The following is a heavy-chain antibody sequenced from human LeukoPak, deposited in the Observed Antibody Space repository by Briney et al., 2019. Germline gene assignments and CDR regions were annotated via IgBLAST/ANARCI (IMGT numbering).Heavy chain of an antibody. CDR2: MSYDGIHK. Sequence: TGGSLRLSCAASGFTFSSYAMHWVRQAPGKGQEWVAVMSYDGIHKYYADSVKGRFTISRDNSKNTLYLQMNSLRAEDTAVYYCAKASVTYYYGSGSDFDYWGQGTLVTVSP. D-gene: IGHD3-10*01. CDR3: AKASVTYYYGSGSDFDY. J-gene: IGHJ4*02. CDR1: GFTFSSYA. V-gene: IGHV3-30-3*01.